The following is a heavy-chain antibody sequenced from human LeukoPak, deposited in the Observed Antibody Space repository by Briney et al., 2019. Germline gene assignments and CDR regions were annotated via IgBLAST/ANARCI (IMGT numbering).Heavy chain of an antibody. V-gene: IGHV3-23*01. J-gene: IGHJ4*02. D-gene: IGHD4-17*01. Sequence: GGSLRLSCAASGFTFSTYAMSWVRQAPGKGLEWVSSISGSGGSTFYADSVKGRFTISRDNSKNTLSLQMNSLRVEDTAVYYCAKDGDYVGAYYFDYWGQGTLVTVSS. CDR2: ISGSGGST. CDR3: AKDGDYVGAYYFDY. CDR1: GFTFSTYA.